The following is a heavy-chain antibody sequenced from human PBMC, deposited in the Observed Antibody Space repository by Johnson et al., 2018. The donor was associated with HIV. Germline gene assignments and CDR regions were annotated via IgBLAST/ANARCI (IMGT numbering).Heavy chain of an antibody. D-gene: IGHD3-10*01. V-gene: IGHV3-20*04. CDR3: ARDSARTYYYGSGSPPSAFDI. CDR2: INWNGGST. Sequence: VQLVESVGGVVRPGGSLRLSCAASGFTFDDYGMSWVRQAPGKGLEWVSGINWNGGSTGYADSVKGRFTISRDNAKNTLFLQMHSLRAEDTAVYYCARDSARTYYYGSGSPPSAFDIWGQGTMVTVSS. CDR1: GFTFDDYG. J-gene: IGHJ3*02.